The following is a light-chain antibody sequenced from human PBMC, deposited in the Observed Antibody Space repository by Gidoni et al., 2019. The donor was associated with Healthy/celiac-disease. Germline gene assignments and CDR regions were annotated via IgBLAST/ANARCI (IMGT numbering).Light chain of an antibody. CDR2: RNN. J-gene: IGLJ2*01. Sequence: QSVLTQPPSASGTPGQRVTISCSGSSSNIGSNYVYWYQQLPGTAPKLRIYRNNQRPSGVPDRFSGSKSGTSASLAISGLRSEDEADYYCAAWDDSFVVFGGGTKLTVL. CDR3: AAWDDSFVV. V-gene: IGLV1-47*01. CDR1: SSNIGSNY.